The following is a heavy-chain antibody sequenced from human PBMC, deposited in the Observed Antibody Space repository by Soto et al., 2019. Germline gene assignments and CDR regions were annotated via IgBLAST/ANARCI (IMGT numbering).Heavy chain of an antibody. CDR3: ARPNYSGYYYYGMDV. CDR1: GFTFSSYA. CDR2: ISYDGSNK. J-gene: IGHJ6*02. Sequence: GGSLRLSRAASGFTFSSYAMHWVRQAPGKGLEWVAVISYDGSNKYYADSVKGRFTISRDNSKNTLYLQMNSLRAEDTAVYYCARPNYSGYYYYGMDVWGQGTTVTVSS. D-gene: IGHD2-15*01. V-gene: IGHV3-30*04.